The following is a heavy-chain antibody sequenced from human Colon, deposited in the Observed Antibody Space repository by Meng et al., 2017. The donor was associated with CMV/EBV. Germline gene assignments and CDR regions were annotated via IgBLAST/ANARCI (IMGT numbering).Heavy chain of an antibody. Sequence: SETLSLTCTVTADSISSYYWNWIRQSPGKGLEWIGYIYYSGNTNYNPSLKSRVTISLDSSRRQFSLSLRSVTAADTAVYYCARDGGYSAIRNWFDSWGQGTLVTVSS. CDR1: ADSISSYY. CDR2: IYYSGNT. V-gene: IGHV4-59*01. J-gene: IGHJ5*01. CDR3: ARDGGYSAIRNWFDS. D-gene: IGHD5-12*01.